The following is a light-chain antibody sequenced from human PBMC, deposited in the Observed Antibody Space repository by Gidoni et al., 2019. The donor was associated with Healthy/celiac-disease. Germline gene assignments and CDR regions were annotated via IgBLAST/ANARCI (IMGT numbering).Light chain of an antibody. CDR3: QQRSNWAEFT. CDR2: DAS. CDR1: QSVSSY. V-gene: IGKV3-11*01. J-gene: IGKJ3*01. Sequence: EIVLTQSPATLSLSPGERATLSCGASQSVSSYLAWYQQKPGQAPRLLIYDASNRATGIPARFSGSGSGTDFTLTISSLEPEDFAVYYCQQRSNWAEFTFGPGTKVDIK.